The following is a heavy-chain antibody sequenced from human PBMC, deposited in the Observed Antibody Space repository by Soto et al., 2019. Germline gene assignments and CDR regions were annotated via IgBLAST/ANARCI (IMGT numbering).Heavy chain of an antibody. D-gene: IGHD3-22*01. CDR2: ISRKANSYAT. J-gene: IGHJ4*02. CDR3: TRVDERYYDSSGYPDY. Sequence: EVQLVESGGGLVQPGGSLNRGCAACGFTFSGSAMHWLRQASGKGLERVDRISRKANSYATAYAASVKGRFTISRDDSKTTAYLQMNSLKTEDTAVYYSTRVDERYYDSSGYPDYWGQGTLVTVCS. V-gene: IGHV3-73*01. CDR1: GFTFSGSA.